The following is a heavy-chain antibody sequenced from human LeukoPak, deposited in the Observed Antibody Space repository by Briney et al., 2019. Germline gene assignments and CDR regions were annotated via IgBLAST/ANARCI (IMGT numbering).Heavy chain of an antibody. J-gene: IGHJ3*01. Sequence: SETLSLTCTVSGGSISSYYWSWIRQPPGKGLEWIGYIYYSGSTNYNPSLKSRVTISVDTSKNQFSLKLSSVTAADTAVYYCARLPGFRVAFDFWGQGTMVTVSS. V-gene: IGHV4-59*08. CDR2: IYYSGST. CDR1: GGSISSYY. CDR3: ARLPGFRVAFDF.